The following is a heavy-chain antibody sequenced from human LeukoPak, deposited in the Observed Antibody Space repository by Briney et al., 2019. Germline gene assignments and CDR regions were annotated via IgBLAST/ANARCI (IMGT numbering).Heavy chain of an antibody. CDR1: GFPFSASA. CDR3: ATVKYDYGDPVGWFDP. J-gene: IGHJ5*02. V-gene: IGHV3-23*01. CDR2: ILSTGTT. D-gene: IGHD4-17*01. Sequence: GGSLRLSCAASGFPFSASAMTWVRQAPGEGLEWVSHILSTGTTYYADSVRGRFTISRDNSKNTLYLLMTSLRADDTAVYYCATVKYDYGDPVGWFDPWGQGTLVTVSS.